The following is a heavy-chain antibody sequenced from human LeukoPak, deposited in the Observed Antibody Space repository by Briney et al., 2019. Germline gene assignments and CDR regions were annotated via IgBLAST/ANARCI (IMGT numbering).Heavy chain of an antibody. CDR1: GYRFTSYW. CDR2: INPGDSDT. D-gene: IGHD3-22*01. V-gene: IGHV5-51*01. Sequence: GESLKISCKGSGYRFTSYWIGWVRQMPGKGLEWMGIINPGDSDTRYGPSFQGQVTISADKSISTAYLQWSSLKASDTAMYYCARPYYDSSGYCFDYWGQGTLVTVSS. CDR3: ARPYYDSSGYCFDY. J-gene: IGHJ4*02.